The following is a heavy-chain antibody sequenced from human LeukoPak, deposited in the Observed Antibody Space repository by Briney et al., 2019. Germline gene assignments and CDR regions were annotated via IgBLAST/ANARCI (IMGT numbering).Heavy chain of an antibody. V-gene: IGHV4-38-2*02. CDR2: IYHSGST. CDR3: AKDLGMWVGELLGDAFDV. D-gene: IGHD3-10*01. J-gene: IGHJ3*01. CDR1: GYSISSGYY. Sequence: PSETLSLTCTVSGYSISSGYYWGWIRQPPGKGLEWIGNIYHSGSTYSNPSLKSRVIISVDTSKNQFSLKLSSVTAADTAVYYCAKDLGMWVGELLGDAFDVWGQGTMVTVSS.